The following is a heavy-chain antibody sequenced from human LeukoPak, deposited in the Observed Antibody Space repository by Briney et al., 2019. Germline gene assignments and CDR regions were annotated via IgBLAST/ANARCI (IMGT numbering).Heavy chain of an antibody. CDR2: IYYSGST. Sequence: SETLSLTCTVSGGSISSRSYYWGWIRQPPGKGLEWIGTIYYSGSTYYNPSLKSRVTISVDTSKNQFSLKLCSVTPADTAMYYCARRGTAAAVGLGWFDPWGQGTLVTVSS. D-gene: IGHD6-13*01. V-gene: IGHV4-39*01. J-gene: IGHJ5*02. CDR3: ARRGTAAAVGLGWFDP. CDR1: GGSISSRSYY.